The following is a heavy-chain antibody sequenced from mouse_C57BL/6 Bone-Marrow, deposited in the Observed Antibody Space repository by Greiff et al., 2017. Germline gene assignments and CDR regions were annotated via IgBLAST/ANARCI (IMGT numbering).Heavy chain of an antibody. J-gene: IGHJ2*01. Sequence: QVQLQQPGAELVKPGASVKLSCKASGYTFTSYWMQWVKQRPGQGLEWIGEIDPSDSYTNYNQKFKGKATFTVETSSRTAYMQLISLTSEDSAVYYCARSVYYGYDGVYWGQGTTLTVSS. CDR2: IDPSDSYT. D-gene: IGHD2-2*01. CDR3: ARSVYYGYDGVY. CDR1: GYTFTSYW. V-gene: IGHV1-50*01.